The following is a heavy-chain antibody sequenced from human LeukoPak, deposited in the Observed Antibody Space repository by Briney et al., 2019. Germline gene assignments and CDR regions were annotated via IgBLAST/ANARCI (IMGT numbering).Heavy chain of an antibody. CDR2: IYYSGST. CDR3: ARHDLSV. J-gene: IGHJ6*02. CDR1: GGAISSYY. Sequence: SETLSLTCTVSGGAISSYYWSWIRQPPGKGLEWIGYIYYSGSTNYNPSLKSRVTISVHTSKNQFSLKLSSVTAADTAVYYCARHDLSVWGQGTTVTVSS. V-gene: IGHV4-59*08.